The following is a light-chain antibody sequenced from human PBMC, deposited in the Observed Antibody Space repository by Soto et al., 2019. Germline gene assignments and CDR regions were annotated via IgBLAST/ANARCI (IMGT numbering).Light chain of an antibody. J-gene: IGLJ1*01. V-gene: IGLV2-14*03. CDR3: SSYTSSSTHV. CDR2: DVS. Sequence: QSALTQPASVSGSPGQSITISCTGTSSDVCAYNFVSWYQQHPGKVPKLMIFDVSSRPSGVSARFSGSKSGNTASLTISGLHAEDEGDYSCSSYTSSSTHVFGSGTKLTVL. CDR1: SSDVCAYNF.